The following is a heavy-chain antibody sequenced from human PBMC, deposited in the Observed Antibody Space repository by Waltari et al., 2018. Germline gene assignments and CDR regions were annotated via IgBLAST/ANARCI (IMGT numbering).Heavy chain of an antibody. V-gene: IGHV1-46*01. Sequence: QVQLVQSGAEVKKPGASVKVSCKASGYTFTSYYMHWVRQAPGQGLEWMGIINPSGGSTSYAQKFQGRVTMTRDTSTSTVYMELSSLRSEDTAVYYCARDRCSGGSCYPAAVYWGQGTLVTVSS. CDR1: GYTFTSYY. J-gene: IGHJ4*02. CDR2: INPSGGST. D-gene: IGHD2-15*01. CDR3: ARDRCSGGSCYPAAVY.